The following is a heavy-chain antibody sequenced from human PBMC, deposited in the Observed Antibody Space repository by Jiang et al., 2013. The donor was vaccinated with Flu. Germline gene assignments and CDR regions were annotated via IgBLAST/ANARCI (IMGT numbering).Heavy chain of an antibody. CDR1: GGSFSGYY. CDR2: INHSGST. J-gene: IGHJ3*02. V-gene: IGHV4-34*01. D-gene: IGHD2-15*01. Sequence: LKPSETLSLTCEVYGGSFSGYYWSWIRQSPGKGLEWIGEINHSGSTQYNPSLRSRVTISEDTSKNQLSPNVSSVTAADTAVYYCARGSGYSSDDAFDIWGQGTMVTVSS. CDR3: ARGSGYSSDDAFDI.